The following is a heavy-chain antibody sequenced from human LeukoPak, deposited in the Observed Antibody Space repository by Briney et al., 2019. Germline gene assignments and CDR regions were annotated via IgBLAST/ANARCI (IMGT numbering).Heavy chain of an antibody. CDR1: GYSISSGYY. D-gene: IGHD1-26*01. CDR2: IYHIGST. V-gene: IGHV4-38-2*01. J-gene: IGHJ3*02. CDR3: ARHYSGSYYRDAFDI. Sequence: PSETLSLTCAVSGYSISSGYYWGWIRQPPGKGLEWIGCIYHIGSTYYKTSLKSRVTISVDTSKTQFSLKLSSVTAADTAVYYCARHYSGSYYRDAFDIWGQGTMVTVSS.